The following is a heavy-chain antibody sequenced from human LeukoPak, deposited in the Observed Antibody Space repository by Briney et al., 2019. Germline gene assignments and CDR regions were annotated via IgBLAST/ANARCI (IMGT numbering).Heavy chain of an antibody. CDR1: GYTFTSYD. CDR3: ARVGKQQPKGNYFDY. Sequence: ASVKVSCKASGYTFTSYDINWVRQATGQGLEWMGWINPNSGGTNYAQKFQGRVTMTRDTSISTAYMELSRLRSDDTAVYYCARVGKQQPKGNYFDYWGQGTLVTVSS. J-gene: IGHJ4*02. CDR2: INPNSGGT. D-gene: IGHD6-13*01. V-gene: IGHV1-2*02.